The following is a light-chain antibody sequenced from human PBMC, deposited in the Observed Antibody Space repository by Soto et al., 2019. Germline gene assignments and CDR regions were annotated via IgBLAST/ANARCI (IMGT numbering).Light chain of an antibody. CDR3: QQYNNWPRLP. CDR1: QSVSSN. Sequence: EIVMTQSPATLSVSPGERATLSCRASQSVSSNLAWYQQKPGQAPRLLIYGASTRATGIPARFSGSGSGTEFPLTVSTLQSEDFYCQQYNNWPRLPFGRGTKVEIK. V-gene: IGKV3-15*01. J-gene: IGKJ4*01. CDR2: GAS.